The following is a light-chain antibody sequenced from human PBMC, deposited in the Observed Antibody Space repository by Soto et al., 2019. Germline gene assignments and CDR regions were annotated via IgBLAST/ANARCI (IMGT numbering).Light chain of an antibody. Sequence: EIVLTQSPGTLSLSPGERVTLSCRASQSVSSRSLAWYQQKPGQAPRLLIYGASSRATGIPDRFSGSGSGTDFTLTLSRPEPEDFAVYYWQQYGSSPYTFGKGTKLEIK. CDR2: GAS. J-gene: IGKJ2*01. V-gene: IGKV3-20*01. CDR3: QQYGSSPYT. CDR1: QSVSSRS.